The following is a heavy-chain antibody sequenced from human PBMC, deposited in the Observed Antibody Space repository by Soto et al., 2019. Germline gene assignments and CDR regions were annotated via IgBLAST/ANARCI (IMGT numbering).Heavy chain of an antibody. CDR3: ASNLVYYDDTCGPLDV. J-gene: IGHJ6*02. D-gene: IGHD3-22*01. CDR1: SGAGRYYW. Sequence: PLETRSSMGAVDSGAGRYYWWSGFRRPAGKGLEWVGEINHSGSTNYSPSLKSRITMSVDTSKNQFSLKLSSVTAADTAVYYSASNLVYYDDTCGPLDVWGQGTTVTVS. V-gene: IGHV4-34*01. CDR2: INHSGST.